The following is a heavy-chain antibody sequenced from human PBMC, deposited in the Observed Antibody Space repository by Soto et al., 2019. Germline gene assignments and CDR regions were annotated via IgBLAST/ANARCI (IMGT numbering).Heavy chain of an antibody. CDR3: ARYYFDSSGYSNWFDP. D-gene: IGHD3-22*01. Sequence: PSDTLSLTCAGSGGSITSGAYYWTWIRQHPGKGLEWIAYIHYSGRTYYNPSLKSRVTISVDTSNNQFSLKLSSVTAADTAVYYCARYYFDSSGYSNWFDPWGQGTLVTVSS. V-gene: IGHV4-31*11. J-gene: IGHJ5*02. CDR1: GGSITSGAYY. CDR2: IHYSGRT.